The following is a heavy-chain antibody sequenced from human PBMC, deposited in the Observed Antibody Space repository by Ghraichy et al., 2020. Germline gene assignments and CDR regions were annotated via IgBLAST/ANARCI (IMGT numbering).Heavy chain of an antibody. D-gene: IGHD4-17*01. V-gene: IGHV1-2*04. Sequence: ASVKVSCKASGYTFTGYYMHWVRQAPGQGLEWMGWINPNSGGTNYAQKFQGWVTMTRDTSISTAYMELSRLRSDDTAVYFCARDDPSTVTTDYYYYGMDVWGQGTTVTVSS. CDR3: ARDDPSTVTTDYYYYGMDV. CDR1: GYTFTGYY. CDR2: INPNSGGT. J-gene: IGHJ6*02.